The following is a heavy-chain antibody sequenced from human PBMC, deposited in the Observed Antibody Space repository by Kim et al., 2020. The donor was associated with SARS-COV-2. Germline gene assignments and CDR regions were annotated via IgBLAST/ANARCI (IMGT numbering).Heavy chain of an antibody. D-gene: IGHD3-10*01. CDR3: ARGERHGSGSYYNSYTLHC. V-gene: IGHV4-59*13. CDR2: IYYSGST. Sequence: SETLSLTCTVSGGSISSYYWSWIRQPPGKGLEWIGYIYYSGSTNYNPSLKSRVTISVDTSKNQFSLKLSSVTAADTAVYYCARGERHGSGSYYNSYTLHCWGQGTLVTVSS. CDR1: GGSISSYY. J-gene: IGHJ4*02.